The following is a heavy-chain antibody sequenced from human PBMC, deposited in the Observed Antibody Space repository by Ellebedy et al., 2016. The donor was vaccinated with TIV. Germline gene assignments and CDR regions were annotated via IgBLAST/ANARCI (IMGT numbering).Heavy chain of an antibody. Sequence: PGGSLRLSCAASGFTFSRYAMSWVRQAPGKGLEWVAGLNANGVVIAYADSVKGRFTVSRDNSMTTVYLEMNSLRAEDTALYYCARDLDKSSGWYGGAAYWGQGTQVTVSS. J-gene: IGHJ4*02. CDR1: GFTFSRYA. CDR2: LNANGVVI. D-gene: IGHD6-19*01. CDR3: ARDLDKSSGWYGGAAY. V-gene: IGHV3-23*01.